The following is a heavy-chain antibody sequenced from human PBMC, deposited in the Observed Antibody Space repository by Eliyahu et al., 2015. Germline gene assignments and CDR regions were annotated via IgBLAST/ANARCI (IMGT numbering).Heavy chain of an antibody. CDR3: ASIYSSSSYYYYGMDV. CDR2: IIPILGIA. J-gene: IGHJ6*02. Sequence: QVQLVQSGAEVKKPGSSVKVSCKASGGPFRSYAXSWVRQAPGQGLGWVGRIIPILGIANYAQKFQGRVTITADKSTSTAYMELSSLRSEDTAVYYCASIYSSSSYYYYGMDVWGQGTTVTVSS. V-gene: IGHV1-69*04. CDR1: GGPFRSYA. D-gene: IGHD6-6*01.